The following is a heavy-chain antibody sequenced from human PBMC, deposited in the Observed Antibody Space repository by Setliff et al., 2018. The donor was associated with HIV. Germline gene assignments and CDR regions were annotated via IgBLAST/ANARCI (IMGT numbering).Heavy chain of an antibody. CDR2: IISTSSTI. CDR3: ARDLYFYYYMDV. CDR1: GSGFTVSSYS. J-gene: IGHJ6*03. Sequence: PGESLTISCEASGSGFTVSSYSMTWVRQAPGKGLEWVSYIISTSSTIYYANSVKGRFTISRDDAKNSLYLQMNSLRAQDTAVYYGARDLYFYYYMDVWGKGTTVTVSS. V-gene: IGHV3-48*01. D-gene: IGHD3-9*01.